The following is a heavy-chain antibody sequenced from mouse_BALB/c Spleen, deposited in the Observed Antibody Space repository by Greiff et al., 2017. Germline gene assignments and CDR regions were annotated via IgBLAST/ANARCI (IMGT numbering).Heavy chain of an antibody. V-gene: IGHV1-55*01. Sequence: QVQLQQSGPELVKPGASVKMSCKASGYTFTDYVISWVKQRTGQGLEWIGEIYPGSGSTNYDEKFKSKGTLTVDTSSSTAYMHLSSLTSEDSAVYYCTRSGGNYVTGRAMDYWGQGTSVTVSS. J-gene: IGHJ4*01. CDR1: GYTFTDYV. CDR3: TRSGGNYVTGRAMDY. D-gene: IGHD2-1*01. CDR2: IYPGSGST.